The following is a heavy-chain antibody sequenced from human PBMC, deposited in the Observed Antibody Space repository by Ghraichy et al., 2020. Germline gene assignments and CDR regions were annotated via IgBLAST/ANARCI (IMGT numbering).Heavy chain of an antibody. CDR3: AREDHWIDY. D-gene: IGHD1-1*01. V-gene: IGHV4-61*02. CDR2: IYTSGST. Sequence: SETLSLTCTGSGGSISSGSYYWSWIRQPAGKGLEWIGRIYTSGSTNYNPSLRSRVTISVDTAKNQFSLKLSSVTAADTAVYYCAREDHWIDYWGQGTMLTVSS. CDR1: GGSISSGSYY. J-gene: IGHJ4*02.